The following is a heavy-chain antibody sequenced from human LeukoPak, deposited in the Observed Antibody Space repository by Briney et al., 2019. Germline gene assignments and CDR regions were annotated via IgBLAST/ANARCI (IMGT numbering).Heavy chain of an antibody. CDR1: GGSISSSSYY. CDR3: ARPGRAGRGVIQYFQH. CDR2: IYYSGST. D-gene: IGHD3-10*01. Sequence: PSEPLSLTCTVSGGSISSSSYYWGWIRQPPGKGLEWIGSIYYSGSTYYNPSLTSRVTLSVDTSKNPCSLRLSSVTAADTAVYYCARPGRAGRGVIQYFQHWGQGTLVTVPS. J-gene: IGHJ1*01. V-gene: IGHV4-39*01.